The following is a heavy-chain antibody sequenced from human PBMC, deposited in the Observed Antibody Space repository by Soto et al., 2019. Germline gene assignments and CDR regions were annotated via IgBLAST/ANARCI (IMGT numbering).Heavy chain of an antibody. J-gene: IGHJ6*02. CDR2: ISADNGNT. CDR1: GYTFTSYA. CDR3: AKNGQPPYYYYGMDV. Sequence: EASVKVSCKASGYTFTSYAMHWVRQAPGQRLEWMGWISADNGNTNYAQKFQGRVTMTVDTSTTTAFMELTSLTSDDRAVYYCAKNGQPPYYYYGMDVWGQGTTVTVSS. V-gene: IGHV1-3*01. D-gene: IGHD2-8*01.